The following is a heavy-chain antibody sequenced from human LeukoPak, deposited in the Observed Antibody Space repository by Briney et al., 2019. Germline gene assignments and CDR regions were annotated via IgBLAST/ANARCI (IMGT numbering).Heavy chain of an antibody. D-gene: IGHD1-1*01. J-gene: IGHJ4*02. CDR2: IKSKRDGETT. CDR3: GWGTGTGFDY. CDR1: GFTFRNDW. V-gene: IGHV3-15*01. Sequence: PGGSLRLSCAASGFTFRNDWMSWVRQAPGEGLEWVGLIKSKRDGETTDYAAPVKGRFIISRDDSQSTLDLHMNSLKTEDTAVYYCGWGTGTGFDYRGQGTLVTVSS.